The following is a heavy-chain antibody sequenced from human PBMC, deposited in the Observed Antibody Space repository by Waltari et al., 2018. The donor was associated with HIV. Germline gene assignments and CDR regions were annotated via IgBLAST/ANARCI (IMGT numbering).Heavy chain of an antibody. J-gene: IGHJ6*02. Sequence: QVQLVESGGGVVRPGRSLRIPCAASRYIFRGYAMHCVGQPPGKGLEWVAVISDDGTNKYYAESVRGRFTISRDNSENTLYLEMNSLKPDDTAVYYCARDGPAPKNIYHYYGMDVWGQGTTVTVSS. V-gene: IGHV3-30-3*01. CDR2: ISDDGTNK. CDR3: ARDGPAPKNIYHYYGMDV. CDR1: RYIFRGYA. D-gene: IGHD2-2*01.